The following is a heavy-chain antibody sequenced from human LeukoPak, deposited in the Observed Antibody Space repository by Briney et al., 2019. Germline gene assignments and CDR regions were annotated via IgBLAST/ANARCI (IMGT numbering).Heavy chain of an antibody. Sequence: SGGSLRLSCTASGFTFGDYAMSWFRQAPGKGLEWVGFIRSKAYGGTTEYAASVKGRFTISRDDSKSIAYLQMNSLKTEDTAVYYCTRASMNGELLSAFDIWGQGTMVTVSS. J-gene: IGHJ3*02. CDR2: IRSKAYGGTT. V-gene: IGHV3-49*03. D-gene: IGHD1-26*01. CDR3: TRASMNGELLSAFDI. CDR1: GFTFGDYA.